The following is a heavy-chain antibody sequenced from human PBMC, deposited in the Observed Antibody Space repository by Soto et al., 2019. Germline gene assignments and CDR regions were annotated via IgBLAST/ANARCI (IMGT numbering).Heavy chain of an antibody. CDR1: GYIFTNYD. J-gene: IGHJ4*02. CDR2: INPNSGNT. V-gene: IGHV1-8*01. Sequence: ASVKVSCKASGYIFTNYDINWVRQATGQGLEYLGWINPNSGNTDYVQKFKERVTITRNTSINTAYMELSSLRSEDTAVYYCAEDFFPRAAAGRCWGQGTLVTVSS. CDR3: AEDFFPRAAAGRC. D-gene: IGHD6-13*01.